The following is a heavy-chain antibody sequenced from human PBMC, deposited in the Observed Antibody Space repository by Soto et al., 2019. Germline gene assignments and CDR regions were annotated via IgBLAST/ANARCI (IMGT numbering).Heavy chain of an antibody. CDR2: IYHNGSP. CDR3: GRWLGTSYGMDV. V-gene: IGHV4-4*02. J-gene: IGHJ6*02. Sequence: QVQLQESGPGLVESSGTLSLTCAVSGGSISSTNWWSWVRQSPGKGLEWIGEIYHNGSPDYNPAPKSRVHNTGEKAKNHFSLKLTSVTAADTAVYFCGRWLGTSYGMDVWGQGTAVNVSS. CDR1: GGSISSTNW. D-gene: IGHD6-19*01.